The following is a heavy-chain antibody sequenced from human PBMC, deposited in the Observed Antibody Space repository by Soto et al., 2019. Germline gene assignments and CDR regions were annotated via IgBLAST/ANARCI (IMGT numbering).Heavy chain of an antibody. CDR3: ARGRSSSPGTFDY. CDR2: IYYGGSI. D-gene: IGHD6-19*01. Sequence: QVQLQESGPGLVKSSQTLSLTCTVSGGSISRGGYYWNWIRQHPGKGLEWIGYIYYGGSISYNPSLQRRLTISIDTSKNQLSLQLSSVTAADTAVYHCARGRSSSPGTFDYWGQGTLVTVSS. CDR1: GGSISRGGYY. V-gene: IGHV4-31*03. J-gene: IGHJ4*02.